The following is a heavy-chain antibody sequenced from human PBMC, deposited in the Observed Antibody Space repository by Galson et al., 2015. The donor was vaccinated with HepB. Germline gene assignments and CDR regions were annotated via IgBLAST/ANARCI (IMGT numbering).Heavy chain of an antibody. Sequence: SLRLSCAASTFSTNWMHWVRRAPGKGLVWVSRINSDGSDTNYADSVKGRFTISRDNAKNTLYLQMNSLRAEDTAVYYCARGFSAHSYGYIDSWGQGALVTVSS. CDR1: TFSTNW. D-gene: IGHD3-16*01. CDR3: ARGFSAHSYGYIDS. CDR2: INSDGSDT. V-gene: IGHV3-74*01. J-gene: IGHJ4*02.